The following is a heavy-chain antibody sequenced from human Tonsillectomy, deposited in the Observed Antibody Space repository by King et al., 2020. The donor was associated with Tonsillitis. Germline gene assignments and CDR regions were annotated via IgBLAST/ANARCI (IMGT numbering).Heavy chain of an antibody. CDR1: GYTFTTYG. J-gene: IGHJ4*02. V-gene: IGHV1-18*01. D-gene: IGHD2-8*02. Sequence: QLVQSGAEVKKPGASVKVSGKASGYTFTTYGISWVRQAPGQGLEWMGWISAYSGHTDYAQILQGRVTVTTDTSTSTAYMELRSLRSDDTAVCYCARDSSTGSVRLADYWGQGTLVTVSS. CDR2: ISAYSGHT. CDR3: ARDSSTGSVRLADY.